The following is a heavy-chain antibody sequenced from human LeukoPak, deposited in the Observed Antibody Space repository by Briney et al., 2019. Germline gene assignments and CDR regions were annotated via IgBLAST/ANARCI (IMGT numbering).Heavy chain of an antibody. V-gene: IGHV5-51*01. CDR1: GYSFTTYW. CDR3: ARHEATSGFVYFDY. D-gene: IGHD1-26*01. Sequence: GESLKISCKASGYSFTTYWIAWVRQMPGKGLECMGIIYPGDSYTRYSPSFQGQVTFSVDKSISTAYLQWSSLKASDTAMYYCARHEATSGFVYFDYWGQGTLVTVSS. J-gene: IGHJ4*02. CDR2: IYPGDSYT.